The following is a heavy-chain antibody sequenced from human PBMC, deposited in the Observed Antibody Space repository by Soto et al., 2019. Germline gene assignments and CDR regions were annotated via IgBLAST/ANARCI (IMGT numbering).Heavy chain of an antibody. CDR2: ISGSDGKT. CDR1: GCSFGSYA. V-gene: IGHV3-23*01. Sequence: PXGSLVLACSASGCSFGSYALSWVRQAPGKGLEWVSTISGSDGKTFYADSVKVRFSISRDTSQSTLYLQMNSLRADDTAMYYCARWSYLDYWGQGTRVTVSS. D-gene: IGHD3-3*01. CDR3: ARWSYLDY. J-gene: IGHJ4*02.